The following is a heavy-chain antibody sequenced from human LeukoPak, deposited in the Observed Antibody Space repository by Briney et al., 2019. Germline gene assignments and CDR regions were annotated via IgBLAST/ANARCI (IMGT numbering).Heavy chain of an antibody. V-gene: IGHV1-46*01. CDR1: GYTFTGYY. CDR2: INPSGGST. CDR3: ARGGMITFGGVIAQWVFDC. D-gene: IGHD3-16*02. Sequence: ASVKVSCKASGYTFTGYYMHWVRQAPGQGLEWMGIINPSGGSTSYAQKFQGRVTMTRDTSTSTVYMELSSLRSEDTAVYYCARGGMITFGGVIAQWVFDCWGQGTLVTVSS. J-gene: IGHJ4*02.